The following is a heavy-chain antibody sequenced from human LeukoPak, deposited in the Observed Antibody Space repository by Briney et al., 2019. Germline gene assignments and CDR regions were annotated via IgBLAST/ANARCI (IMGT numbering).Heavy chain of an antibody. J-gene: IGHJ4*02. D-gene: IGHD3-22*01. Sequence: SVKVSCKASGGTFSSYAISWVRQAPGQGLEWVGRIIPILGIANYAQKFQGRVTITADKSTSTAYMELGSLRSEDTAVYYCARGSPDDSGYGEDYWGQGTLVTVSS. V-gene: IGHV1-69*04. CDR1: GGTFSSYA. CDR3: ARGSPDDSGYGEDY. CDR2: IIPILGIA.